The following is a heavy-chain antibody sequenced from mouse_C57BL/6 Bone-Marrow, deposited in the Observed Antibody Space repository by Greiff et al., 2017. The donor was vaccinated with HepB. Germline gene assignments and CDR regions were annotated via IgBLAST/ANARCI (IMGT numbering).Heavy chain of an antibody. V-gene: IGHV10-3*01. Sequence: EVQVVESGGGLVQPKGSLKLSCAASGFTFTPYAMHWVRQAPGQGLEWVARIRSNSSNYATYYADSVKDRFTISRDDSQSMLYLQMNNLKTEDTAMYYCVRDLYDGYYPYAMDYWGQGTSVTVSS. CDR3: VRDLYDGYYPYAMDY. D-gene: IGHD2-3*01. CDR1: GFTFTPYA. J-gene: IGHJ4*01. CDR2: IRSNSSNYAT.